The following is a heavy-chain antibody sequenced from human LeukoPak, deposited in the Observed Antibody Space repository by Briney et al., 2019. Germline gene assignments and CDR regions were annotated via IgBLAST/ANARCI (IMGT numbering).Heavy chain of an antibody. CDR1: GGTFSSYA. D-gene: IGHD3-3*01. V-gene: IGHV1-69*04. J-gene: IGHJ4*02. CDR3: ARGSGGDFWSGYYFDY. CDR2: IIPIFGIA. Sequence: GSSVKVSCKASGGTFSSYAISWVRQAPGQGLEWMGRIIPIFGIANYAQKFQGRVTITADKSTSTAYMELSNLRSEDTAVYYCARGSGGDFWSGYYFDYWGQGTLVTVSS.